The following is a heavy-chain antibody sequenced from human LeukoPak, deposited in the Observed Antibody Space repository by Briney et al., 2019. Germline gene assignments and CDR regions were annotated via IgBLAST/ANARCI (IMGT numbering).Heavy chain of an antibody. J-gene: IGHJ4*02. CDR1: GFTFSSYG. Sequence: GGSLRLSCAASGFTFSSYGMHWVRQAPGKGLEWVAVISYDGSNKYYADSVKGRFTISRDNSKNTLYLQMNSLRAEDTAVYYCAKEILSSVVPAATNPDYWGQGTLVTVSS. D-gene: IGHD2-2*01. CDR3: AKEILSSVVPAATNPDY. CDR2: ISYDGSNK. V-gene: IGHV3-30*18.